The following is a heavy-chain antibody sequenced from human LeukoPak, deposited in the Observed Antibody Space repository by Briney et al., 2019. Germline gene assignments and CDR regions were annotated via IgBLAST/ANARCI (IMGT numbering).Heavy chain of an antibody. CDR3: ARAYGSGSYYPFDY. Sequence: ASVKVSCKASGYTFTGYYMHWVRQAPGQGLEWMGWINPNSGGTNYAQKFQGRVTMTRDTSISTAYMELSRLRSDDTAVYYCARAYGSGSYYPFDYWGQGTLVTVSS. V-gene: IGHV1-2*02. CDR1: GYTFTGYY. CDR2: INPNSGGT. D-gene: IGHD3-10*01. J-gene: IGHJ4*02.